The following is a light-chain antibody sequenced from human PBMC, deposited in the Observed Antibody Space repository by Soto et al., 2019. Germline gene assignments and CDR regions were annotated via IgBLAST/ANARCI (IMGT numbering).Light chain of an antibody. Sequence: EIVLTQSPGTLSLSPGERATLSCRASQSVSSNYLAWYQQKPGQAPRLLIYGVSTRATGIPDRFSGSGSGTDFSLTISRLEPEDFALYYCQQYFTSPLTFGGGTKVEIK. CDR2: GVS. V-gene: IGKV3-20*01. CDR3: QQYFTSPLT. CDR1: QSVSSNY. J-gene: IGKJ4*01.